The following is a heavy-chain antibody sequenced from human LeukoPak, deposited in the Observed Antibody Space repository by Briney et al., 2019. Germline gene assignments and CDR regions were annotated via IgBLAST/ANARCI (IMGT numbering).Heavy chain of an antibody. CDR1: GYTFTNYG. V-gene: IGHV1-18*04. CDR3: ARGVGYCSGGSCFNWFDP. D-gene: IGHD2-15*01. Sequence: ASVNVSFKASGYTFTNYGISWVRQAPGQGREGMGWISAYNGNTNYAQKLQGRVTMTTDTSTSTAYMELRSLRSDDTAVYYCARGVGYCSGGSCFNWFDPWGQGTLVTVSS. CDR2: ISAYNGNT. J-gene: IGHJ5*02.